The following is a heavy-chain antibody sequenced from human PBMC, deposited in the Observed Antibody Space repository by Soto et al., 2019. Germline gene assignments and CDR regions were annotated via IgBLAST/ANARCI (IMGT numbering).Heavy chain of an antibody. J-gene: IGHJ6*02. CDR2: TWYDESHK. Sequence: PGGSLRLSCAASGFIFSTYGMHWVRQAPGKGLEWVAMTWYDESHKYYADSVKGRFTISRDNSMNTLYLQMNSLRAEDTAVYYCARDYVGAYCSRTSCYSDYCYRMDVWXQGTTVTV. CDR3: ARDYVGAYCSRTSCYSDYCYRMDV. V-gene: IGHV3-33*01. D-gene: IGHD2-2*01. CDR1: GFIFSTYG.